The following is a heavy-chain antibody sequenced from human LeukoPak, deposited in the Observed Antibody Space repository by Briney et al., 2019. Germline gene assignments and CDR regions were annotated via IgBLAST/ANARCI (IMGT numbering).Heavy chain of an antibody. Sequence: GGSLRLSCAASGFTFSSYRMNWVRQAPGKGLEWVSSISSSSSYIYYADSVKGRFTISRDNAKNSLYLQMNSLRAEDTAVYYCARDPGFVYFDYWGQGTLVTVSS. CDR2: ISSSSSYI. V-gene: IGHV3-21*01. CDR3: ARDPGFVYFDY. J-gene: IGHJ4*02. D-gene: IGHD3-10*01. CDR1: GFTFSSYR.